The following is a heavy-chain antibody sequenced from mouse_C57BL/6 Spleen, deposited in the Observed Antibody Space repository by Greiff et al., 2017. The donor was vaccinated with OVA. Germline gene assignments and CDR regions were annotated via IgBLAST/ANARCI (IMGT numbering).Heavy chain of an antibody. J-gene: IGHJ3*01. Sequence: EVKLQESGPELVKPGASVKISCKASGYSFTGYYMNWVKQSPEKSLEWIGEINPSTGGTTYNQKFKAKATLTVDKSSSTAYMQLKSLTSEDSAVYYCARGLLRRDWFAYWGQGTLVTVSA. CDR1: GYSFTGYY. D-gene: IGHD2-3*01. CDR2: INPSTGGT. V-gene: IGHV1-42*01. CDR3: ARGLLRRDWFAY.